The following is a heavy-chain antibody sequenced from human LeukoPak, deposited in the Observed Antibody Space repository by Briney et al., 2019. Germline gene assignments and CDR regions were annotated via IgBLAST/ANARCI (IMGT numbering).Heavy chain of an antibody. CDR1: GFTFRNYW. D-gene: IGHD5-24*01. CDR2: VKGDGSFT. CDR3: VRDGDDYNFDY. J-gene: IGHJ4*02. Sequence: GGSLRLSCAASGFTFRNYWMHWVRQAPGKGLMWVSRVKGDGSFTDYADSVKGRFTISRDNAKNTLYLQMYSLRAEDTAAYYCVRDGDDYNFDYWGQGSLVTVSS. V-gene: IGHV3-74*01.